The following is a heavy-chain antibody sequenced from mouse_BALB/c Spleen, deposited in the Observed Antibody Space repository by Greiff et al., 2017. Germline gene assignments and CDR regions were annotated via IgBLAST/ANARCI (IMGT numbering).Heavy chain of an antibody. CDR1: GFSLTSYG. V-gene: IGHV2-9*02. CDR2: IWAGGST. J-gene: IGHJ3*01. D-gene: IGHD1-1*01. CDR3: ARGSSGAWFAY. Sequence: VQLQESGPGLVVPSQSLSITCTVSGFSLTSYGVHWVRQPPGKGLEWLGVIWAGGSTNYNSALMSRLSISKDNSKSQVFLKMNSLQTDDTAMYYCARGSSGAWFAYWGQGTLVTVSA.